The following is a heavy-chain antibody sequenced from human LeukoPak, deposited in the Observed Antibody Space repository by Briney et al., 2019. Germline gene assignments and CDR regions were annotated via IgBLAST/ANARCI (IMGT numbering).Heavy chain of an antibody. V-gene: IGHV3-30-3*01. Sequence: GGSLRLSCAASGFTFSSYAMHWVRQAPGKGLEWVAVISYDGSNKYYADSVKGRFTISRDNSKNTLYLQMNSLRAEDTAVYYCARDLGDWGQGTLVTVSS. D-gene: IGHD7-27*01. CDR1: GFTFSSYA. J-gene: IGHJ4*02. CDR2: ISYDGSNK. CDR3: ARDLGD.